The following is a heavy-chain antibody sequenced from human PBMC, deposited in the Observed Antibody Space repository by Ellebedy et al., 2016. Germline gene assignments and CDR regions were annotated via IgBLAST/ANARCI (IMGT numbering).Heavy chain of an antibody. CDR2: IYPGDSDT. Sequence: GESLKISCNGSGYSFTSYWIGWVRQMPGKGLEWMGIIYPGDSDTRYSPSFQGQVTISADKSISTAYLQWSSLKASDTAMYYCARLAYCGGDCYLFDYWGQGTLVTVSS. CDR3: ARLAYCGGDCYLFDY. CDR1: GYSFTSYW. J-gene: IGHJ4*02. D-gene: IGHD2-21*02. V-gene: IGHV5-51*01.